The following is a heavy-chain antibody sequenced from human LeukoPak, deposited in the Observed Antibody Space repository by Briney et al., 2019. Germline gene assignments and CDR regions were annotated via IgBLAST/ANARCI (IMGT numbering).Heavy chain of an antibody. J-gene: IGHJ3*02. D-gene: IGHD1-26*01. CDR2: ISTNGVNI. CDR3: ATTTLVGALPDAFDI. Sequence: PGGSLRLSCAASGFTFSSYEMNWVRQAPGKGLEWLSYISTNGVNIHYADSVKGRFTISRDNAKNSLYLQMNSLRAEDTAVYYCATTTLVGALPDAFDIWGQGTMVTVSS. CDR1: GFTFSSYE. V-gene: IGHV3-48*03.